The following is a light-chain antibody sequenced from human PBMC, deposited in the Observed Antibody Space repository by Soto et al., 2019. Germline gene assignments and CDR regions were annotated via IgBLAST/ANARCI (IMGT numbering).Light chain of an antibody. CDR3: QQSYSTPYT. Sequence: DLQMTQSPSSLSASVGDRVTITCRASQSISNYLNWYQQKVGKAPKLLIYAASSLQSGVPSRFSGNGSETDFTLTISSLQPQDSATYYCQQSYSTPYTFGQETKLEIK. CDR1: QSISNY. CDR2: AAS. J-gene: IGKJ2*01. V-gene: IGKV1-39*01.